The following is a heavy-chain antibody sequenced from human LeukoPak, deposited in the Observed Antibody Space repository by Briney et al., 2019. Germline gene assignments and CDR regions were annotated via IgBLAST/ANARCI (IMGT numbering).Heavy chain of an antibody. V-gene: IGHV4-61*01. CDR2: KYYSGST. D-gene: IGHD5-18*01. CDR3: ARGRSYGFDFDS. Sequence: PSETLSLTCDDSGVSINTCCYYWTWIRQPPGKGLECIGYKYYSGSTRYNSSLRSRLTISLDSSKNQFSLRLTSVTAADTAVYYCARGRSYGFDFDSWGPGTLVIVSS. CDR1: GVSINTCCYY. J-gene: IGHJ4*02.